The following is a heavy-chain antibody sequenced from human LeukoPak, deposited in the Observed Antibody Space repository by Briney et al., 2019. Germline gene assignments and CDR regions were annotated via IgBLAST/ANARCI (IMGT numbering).Heavy chain of an antibody. CDR2: ISGSGGST. V-gene: IGHV3-23*01. Sequence: GGSLRLSCAASGFTFSSYAMSWVRQAPGKGLEWVSGISGSGGSTYHADSVKGRFTISRDNSKNTLYLQMNSLRAEDTALYYRAKGYCSGGSCYNWYFDLWGRGTLVTVSS. J-gene: IGHJ2*01. CDR3: AKGYCSGGSCYNWYFDL. CDR1: GFTFSSYA. D-gene: IGHD2-15*01.